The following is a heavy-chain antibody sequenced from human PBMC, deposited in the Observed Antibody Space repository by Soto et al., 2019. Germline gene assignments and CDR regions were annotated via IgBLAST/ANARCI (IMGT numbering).Heavy chain of an antibody. V-gene: IGHV3-48*01. CDR1: GFSFSSYS. CDR3: AREDSSSWLNWFDP. CDR2: ISSSSSTI. J-gene: IGHJ5*02. Sequence: GGSLRLSCAASGFSFSSYSMNWVRQAQGKGLEWVSYISSSSSTIYYADSVKGRFTISRDNAKNSLYLQMNSLRAEDTAVYYCAREDSSSWLNWFDPWGQGTLVTVSS. D-gene: IGHD6-13*01.